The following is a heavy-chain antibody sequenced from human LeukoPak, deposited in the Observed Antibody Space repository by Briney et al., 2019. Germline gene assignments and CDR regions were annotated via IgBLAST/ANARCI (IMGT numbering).Heavy chain of an antibody. CDR1: GFTFSSYA. J-gene: IGHJ4*02. D-gene: IGHD5-18*01. Sequence: GGSLRLSCAASGFTFSSYAMHWVRQAPGKGLEWVAVISYDGSNKYYADSVKGRFTISRDNSKNTLYLQMNSLRAEDTAVYYCAREIIQLWSCLDYWGQGTLVTVSS. CDR2: ISYDGSNK. CDR3: AREIIQLWSCLDY. V-gene: IGHV3-30-3*01.